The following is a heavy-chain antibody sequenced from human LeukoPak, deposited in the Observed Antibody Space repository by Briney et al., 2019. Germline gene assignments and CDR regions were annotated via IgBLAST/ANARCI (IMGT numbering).Heavy chain of an antibody. Sequence: GGSLRLSCAASGFTFSSYWMSWVRQAPGKGLEWVANIKQDGSEKYYVDSVKGRFTISRDNAKNSLSLYLQMNSLRAEDTAVYYCARDRRRIAAAGTEVEDAFDIWGQGTMVIVSS. CDR2: IKQDGSEK. D-gene: IGHD6-13*01. CDR1: GFTFSSYW. J-gene: IGHJ3*02. V-gene: IGHV3-7*01. CDR3: ARDRRRIAAAGTEVEDAFDI.